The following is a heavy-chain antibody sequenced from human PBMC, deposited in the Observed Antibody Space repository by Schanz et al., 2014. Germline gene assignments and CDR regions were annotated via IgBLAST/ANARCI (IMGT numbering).Heavy chain of an antibody. CDR2: TSNDGSFT. Sequence: EVQLVESGGGLVQPGGSLRLSCAASGFTFSDSWMHWVRQAPGKGLVWVSRTSNDGSFTTFADSVKGRFTISRDNAKNTLYLQMNSLRAKDTAVYYFVRDTDYHFDYWGQGTLVTVSS. CDR1: GFTFSDSW. CDR3: VRDTDYHFDY. J-gene: IGHJ4*02. V-gene: IGHV3-74*01. D-gene: IGHD4-17*01.